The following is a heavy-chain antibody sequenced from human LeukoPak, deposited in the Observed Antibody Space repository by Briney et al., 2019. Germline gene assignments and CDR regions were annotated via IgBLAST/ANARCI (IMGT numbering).Heavy chain of an antibody. CDR2: MWYDGRNQ. CDR3: AREYPYYFDY. J-gene: IGHJ4*02. V-gene: IGHV3-33*08. CDR1: GFTFDDYA. Sequence: PGRSLRLSCAASGFTFDDYAMHWVRQAPGKGLEWVAVMWYDGRNQNYADSVKGRFTISRDNSKNTLYLQMNNLRVDDTGVYYCAREYPYYFDYWGQGTLVTVSS.